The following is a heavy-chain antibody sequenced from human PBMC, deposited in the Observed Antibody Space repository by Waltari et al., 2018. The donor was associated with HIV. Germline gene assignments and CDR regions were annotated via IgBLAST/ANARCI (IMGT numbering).Heavy chain of an antibody. CDR3: ARLRGRGGITMIVPRFDP. CDR1: GGSISGTSYY. V-gene: IGHV4-39*01. J-gene: IGHJ5*02. Sequence: QLQLQESGPGLVKTSETLSLPCTVSGGSISGTSYYGGGNRQPPGKGLEWIGTIYDSGSTYYNPALKSRVTISVDTSKNQFSLKLSSVTAADTAVYYCARLRGRGGITMIVPRFDPWGQGTLVTVSS. D-gene: IGHD3-22*01. CDR2: IYDSGST.